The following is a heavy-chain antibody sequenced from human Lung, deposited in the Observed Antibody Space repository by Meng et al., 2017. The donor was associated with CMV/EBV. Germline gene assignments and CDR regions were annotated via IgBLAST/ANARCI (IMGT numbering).Heavy chain of an antibody. CDR1: GFTFSSYG. CDR2: IRYDGSNK. Sequence: SCAASGFTFSSYGMHWVRQAPGKGLEWVAFIRYDGSNKYYADSVKGRFTISRDNSKNTLYLQMNSLRAEDTAVYYCAKVVRLGYCSSTSCPARSYYYYGMEVWXPGTTVT. CDR3: AKVVRLGYCSSTSCPARSYYYYGMEV. D-gene: IGHD2-2*01. V-gene: IGHV3-30*02. J-gene: IGHJ6*01.